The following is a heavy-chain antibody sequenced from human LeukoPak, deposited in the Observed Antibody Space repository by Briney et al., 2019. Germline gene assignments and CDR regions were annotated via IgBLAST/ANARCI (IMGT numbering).Heavy chain of an antibody. CDR3: AKGRVASGSYFDY. Sequence: GRSLRLSCAASGFTFSNYGMHWVRQAPGKGLEWVASISYDRSDEYNADSVKGRFTIFRDNSKNTVYLQMNSLRAEDTAVYYCAKGRVASGSYFDYWGQGTLVTVSS. J-gene: IGHJ4*02. CDR2: ISYDRSDE. D-gene: IGHD1-26*01. V-gene: IGHV3-30*18. CDR1: GFTFSNYG.